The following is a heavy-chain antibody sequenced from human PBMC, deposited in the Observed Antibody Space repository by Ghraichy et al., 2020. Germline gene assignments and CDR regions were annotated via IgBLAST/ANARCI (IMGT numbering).Heavy chain of an antibody. V-gene: IGHV4-34*01. Sequence: SETLSLTCAVYGGSFSGYYWSWIRQPPGKGLEWIGEINHSGSTNYNPSLKSRVTISVDTSKNQFSLKLSSVTAADTAVYYCARGEVLTRYGMDVWGQGTTVTVSS. CDR2: INHSGST. J-gene: IGHJ6*02. CDR1: GGSFSGYY. D-gene: IGHD1-14*01. CDR3: ARGEVLTRYGMDV.